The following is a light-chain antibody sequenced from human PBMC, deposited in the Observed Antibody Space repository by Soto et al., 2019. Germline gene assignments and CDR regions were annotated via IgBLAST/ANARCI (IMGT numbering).Light chain of an antibody. J-gene: IGKJ1*01. V-gene: IGKV3-11*01. CDR1: QSVSSY. CDR2: DAS. CDR3: LQHNSYLWT. Sequence: EIVLTQSPATLSLAPGEGATLSCRASQSVSSYLAWYQQKPGQAPRLLIYDASNRATGIPARFSGSGSGTDFTLTISSLEPEDFATYYCLQHNSYLWTFGQGTKVE.